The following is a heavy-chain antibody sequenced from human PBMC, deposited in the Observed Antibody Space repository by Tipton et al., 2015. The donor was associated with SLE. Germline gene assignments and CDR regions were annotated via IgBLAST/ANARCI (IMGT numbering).Heavy chain of an antibody. D-gene: IGHD2-2*01. J-gene: IGHJ6*03. CDR1: GDSISSSSYY. Sequence: LRLSCTVSGDSISSSSYYWGWIRQPPGKGLEWIGSIYYSGSTYYNPSLKSRVTISVDTSKNQFSLKLSSVTAADTAAYYCARVLTVVPAANVYMDVWGKGTTVTVSS. V-gene: IGHV4-39*07. CDR3: ARVLTVVPAANVYMDV. CDR2: IYYSGST.